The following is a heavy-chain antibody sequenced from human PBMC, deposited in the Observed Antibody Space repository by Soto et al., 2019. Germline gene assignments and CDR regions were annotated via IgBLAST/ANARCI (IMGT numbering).Heavy chain of an antibody. CDR2: INPSGGST. V-gene: IGHV1-46*01. J-gene: IGHJ4*02. D-gene: IGHD2-21*02. CDR3: ARERHIVVVTAKSPLGY. CDR1: GYTFTSYY. Sequence: GASVKVSCKASGYTFTSYYMHWVRQAPGQGLEWMGIINPSGGSTSYAQKFQGRVTMTRDTSTSTVYMELSSLRSEDTAVYYCARERHIVVVTAKSPLGYWGQGTLVTVSS.